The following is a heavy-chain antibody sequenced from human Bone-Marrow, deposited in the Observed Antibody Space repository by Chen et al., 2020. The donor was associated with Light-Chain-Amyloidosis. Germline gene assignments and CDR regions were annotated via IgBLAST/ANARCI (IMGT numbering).Heavy chain of an antibody. J-gene: IGHJ4*02. CDR2: VSGSTVST. CDR1: GSNFSSFG. Sequence: EVQLAESGGGLVQPGGSLRRSCATSGSNFSSFGMSWVRQAPGKGLEWVSTVSGSTVSTYYAGAVKGRFIISRDNSKSTLYLQMNSLRAGDTAVYFCTRKGGYFDFWGQGSLVTVSS. V-gene: IGHV3-23*04. CDR3: TRKGGYFDF. D-gene: IGHD3-10*01.